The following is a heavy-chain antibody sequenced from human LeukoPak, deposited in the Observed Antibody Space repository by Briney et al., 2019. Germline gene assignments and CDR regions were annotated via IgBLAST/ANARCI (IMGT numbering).Heavy chain of an antibody. Sequence: GGSLRLSCAASGFTFTSYGMHWVRQDPGKGLEWVAFIRYDGSNKYYADSVKGRFTISRDNSKNTLYLQMNSLRAEDTAVYYCAKGDSSGYYYFDYWGQGTLVTVSS. V-gene: IGHV3-30*02. J-gene: IGHJ4*02. D-gene: IGHD3-22*01. CDR3: AKGDSSGYYYFDY. CDR2: IRYDGSNK. CDR1: GFTFTSYG.